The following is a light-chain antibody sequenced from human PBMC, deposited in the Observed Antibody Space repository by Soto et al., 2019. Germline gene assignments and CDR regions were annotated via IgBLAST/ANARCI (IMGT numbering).Light chain of an antibody. CDR1: VLTKKF. Sequence: SYELTQPSSVSLSPGQTANITCSGDVLTKKFARWFQQRPGQAPLLLIYRDTVRPSGIPERFSGSSSGTTVTLTISGAQVEDEADYYCYSATDDHYVFGAGTKVTVL. V-gene: IGLV3-27*01. CDR3: YSATDDHYV. J-gene: IGLJ1*01. CDR2: RDT.